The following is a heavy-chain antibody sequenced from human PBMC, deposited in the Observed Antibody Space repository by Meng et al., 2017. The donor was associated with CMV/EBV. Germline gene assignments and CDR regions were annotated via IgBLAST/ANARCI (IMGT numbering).Heavy chain of an antibody. D-gene: IGHD1-26*01. Sequence: GGSLRLSCAASGFTFSSYWMSWVRQAPGKGLEWVANIKQGGSEKYYVDSVKGRFTISRDNAKNSLYLQMNSLRAEDTAVYYCAREFRNGSYLRHWYFDLWGRGTLVTVSS. J-gene: IGHJ2*01. CDR3: AREFRNGSYLRHWYFDL. CDR1: GFTFSSYW. CDR2: IKQGGSEK. V-gene: IGHV3-7*01.